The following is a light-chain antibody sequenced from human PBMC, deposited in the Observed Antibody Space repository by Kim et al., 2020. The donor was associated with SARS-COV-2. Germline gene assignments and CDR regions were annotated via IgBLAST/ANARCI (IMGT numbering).Light chain of an antibody. CDR3: QRYNSAPPT. CDR2: GAS. CDR1: QGISNS. Sequence: DIQMTQSPSFLSAPVGDRVTITCRASQGISNSLAWYQQRPGKVPNLLIYGASTLQSGVPSRFSGSASGTDFTLSISSLQPEDVATYYCQRYNSAPPTFGQGTKVEIK. J-gene: IGKJ1*01. V-gene: IGKV1-27*01.